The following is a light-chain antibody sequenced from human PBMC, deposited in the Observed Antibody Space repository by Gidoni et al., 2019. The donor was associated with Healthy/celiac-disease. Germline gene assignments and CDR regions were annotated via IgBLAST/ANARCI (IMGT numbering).Light chain of an antibody. V-gene: IGKV3-15*01. Sequence: DIVMTQSPATLSVSPGERATLSCRASQSVNSNLAWYQQKPGQAPRLLIYGASTRATGIPARFSGSGSGTEFTLTISSLQSEDFAVYYCQQYNNWPPNLTFGGGTKVEIK. J-gene: IGKJ4*01. CDR1: QSVNSN. CDR3: QQYNNWPPNLT. CDR2: GAS.